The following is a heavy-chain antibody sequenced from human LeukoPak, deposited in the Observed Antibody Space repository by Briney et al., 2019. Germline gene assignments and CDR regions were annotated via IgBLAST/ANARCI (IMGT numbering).Heavy chain of an antibody. J-gene: IGHJ4*02. CDR2: IKYDGSEK. Sequence: GGSLRLSCAASGFTFSSYWMTWVRQAPGKGPEWVANIKYDGSEKDYMDSVKGRFTISRDDAKNSLYLQMNSLRAEDTAVYYCARDIEAAGLFLDYWGQGTLVTVSS. V-gene: IGHV3-7*01. D-gene: IGHD6-13*01. CDR3: ARDIEAAGLFLDY. CDR1: GFTFSSYW.